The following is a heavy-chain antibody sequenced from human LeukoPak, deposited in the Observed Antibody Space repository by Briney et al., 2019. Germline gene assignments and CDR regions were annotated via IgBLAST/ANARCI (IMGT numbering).Heavy chain of an antibody. CDR3: ARDGRCGGESYAS. D-gene: IGHD2-21*01. CDR2: ISSSSTYI. V-gene: IGHV3-21*01. Sequence: GESLRLSCSAAAFSFSSYTMNWVRQAPGKGLEWVSIISSSSTYICNADSVMGRFTISRDNAKDAPDLQMNSLRVEDTAVYDCARDGRCGGESYASWGQGTLVSVSS. J-gene: IGHJ4*02. CDR1: AFSFSSYT.